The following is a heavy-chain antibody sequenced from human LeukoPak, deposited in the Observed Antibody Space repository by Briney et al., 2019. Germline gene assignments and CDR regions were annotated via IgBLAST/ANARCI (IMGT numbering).Heavy chain of an antibody. D-gene: IGHD6-19*01. CDR2: INTSGGST. J-gene: IGHJ4*02. Sequence: ASVKVSCKASGYTFTGYYMHWVRQAPGQGLEWMGIINTSGGSTSYAQKFQGRVTMTRDTSTSTVYMELSSLRSEDTAVYYCARESEGSGWYREVDYWGQGTLVTVSS. V-gene: IGHV1-46*01. CDR3: ARESEGSGWYREVDY. CDR1: GYTFTGYY.